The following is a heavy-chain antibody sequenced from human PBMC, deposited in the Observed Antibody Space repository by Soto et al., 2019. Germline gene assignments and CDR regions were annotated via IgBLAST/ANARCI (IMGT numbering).Heavy chain of an antibody. V-gene: IGHV4-31*03. CDR2: IYYSGST. Sequence: SETLSLTCTVSGGSISSGGYYWSWIRQHPGKGLEWIGYIYYSGSTYYNPSLKSRVTISVDTSKNQFSLKLSSVTAADTAVYYCARDGLPLEITISFRGPWFDPWGQGTLVTVSS. CDR3: ARDGLPLEITISFRGPWFDP. CDR1: GGSISSGGYY. J-gene: IGHJ5*02. D-gene: IGHD3-3*01.